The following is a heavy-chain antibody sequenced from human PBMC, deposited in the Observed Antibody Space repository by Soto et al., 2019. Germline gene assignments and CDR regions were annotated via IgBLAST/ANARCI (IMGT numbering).Heavy chain of an antibody. CDR3: AREDYYDSSGYYRSAFDI. Sequence: SVKVSCKASGGTFSSYAISWVRQAPGQGLEWMGGIIPIFGTANYAQKFQGRVTITADESTSTAYMELSSLRSEDTAVYYCAREDYYDSSGYYRSAFDIWGQGTMVTVSS. CDR1: GGTFSSYA. CDR2: IIPIFGTA. J-gene: IGHJ3*02. V-gene: IGHV1-69*13. D-gene: IGHD3-22*01.